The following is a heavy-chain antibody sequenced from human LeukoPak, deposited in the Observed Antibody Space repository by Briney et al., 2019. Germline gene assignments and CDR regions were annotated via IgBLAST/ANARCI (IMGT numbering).Heavy chain of an antibody. CDR2: LKSKTDGGTT. D-gene: IGHD2-2*01. CDR3: TTEGYCSSTSCYQYYYYYYMDV. CDR1: GFTFSNAW. J-gene: IGHJ6*03. Sequence: GGTLRLSCAASGFTFSNAWMIWVRQAPGKGLEWVGRLKSKTDGGTTDYAAPVKGRFTISRDDSKNTLYLQMNNLKTEDTAVYYCTTEGYCSSTSCYQYYYYYYMDVWGKGTTVTVSS. V-gene: IGHV3-15*01.